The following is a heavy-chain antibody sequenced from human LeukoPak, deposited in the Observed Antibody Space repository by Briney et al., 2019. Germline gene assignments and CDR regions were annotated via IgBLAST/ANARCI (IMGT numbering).Heavy chain of an antibody. V-gene: IGHV3-7*01. J-gene: IGHJ4*02. CDR3: VRDRGWFHFDL. CDR2: NKEDGTVK. CDR1: GFTLSNYW. Sequence: PGGSLRLSCAASGFTLSNYWMTWIRQAPGKGLEWVAHNKEDGTVKDYVDSVKGRFTISRDNTMNSLFLQLNSLRAEDTAVYYCVRDRGWFHFDLWGQGTLVTVSS. D-gene: IGHD3-10*01.